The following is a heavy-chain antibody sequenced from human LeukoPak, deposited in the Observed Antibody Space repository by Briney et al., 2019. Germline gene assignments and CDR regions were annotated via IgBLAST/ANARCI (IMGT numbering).Heavy chain of an antibody. CDR2: ISTGSSTK. V-gene: IGHV3-48*01. Sequence: PGGSLRPSCAASQFTFRSFDMNWVRQAPGKGLEWVAHISTGSSTKYYADSVKGRFTISRDDAKNSVYLQMNSLRADDTAVYYCARAFDYWGQGTLVTVAS. J-gene: IGHJ4*02. CDR3: ARAFDY. CDR1: QFTFRSFD.